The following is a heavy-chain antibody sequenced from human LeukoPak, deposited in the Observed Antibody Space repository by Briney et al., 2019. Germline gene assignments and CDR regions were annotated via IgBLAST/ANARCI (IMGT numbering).Heavy chain of an antibody. CDR1: GFTFSSYA. J-gene: IGHJ4*02. CDR3: AKDYYGSGSCFDY. D-gene: IGHD3-10*01. CDR2: ISGSGGST. V-gene: IGHV3-23*01. Sequence: GGSLRLSCAASGFTFSSYAMNWVRQAPGKGLEWVSVISGSGGSTYYADSVKGRFTISRDNSKNTLYLQMNSLRAEDTAVYYCAKDYYGSGSCFDYWGQGTLVTVSS.